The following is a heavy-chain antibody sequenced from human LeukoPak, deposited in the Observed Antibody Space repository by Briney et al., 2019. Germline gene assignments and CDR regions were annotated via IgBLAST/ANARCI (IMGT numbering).Heavy chain of an antibody. Sequence: SVKVSSKASGGTFSSYAISWVRQAPGQGLEWMGRIIPILGIANYAQKFQGRVTITADKSTSTAYMELSSLRSEDTVVYYCARALLNYYDSSGYYPLFDYWGQGTLVAVSS. CDR1: GGTFSSYA. CDR2: IIPILGIA. D-gene: IGHD3-22*01. CDR3: ARALLNYYDSSGYYPLFDY. V-gene: IGHV1-69*04. J-gene: IGHJ4*02.